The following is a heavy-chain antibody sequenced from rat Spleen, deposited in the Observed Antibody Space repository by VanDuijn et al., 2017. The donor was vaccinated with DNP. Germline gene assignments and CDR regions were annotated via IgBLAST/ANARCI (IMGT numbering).Heavy chain of an antibody. Sequence: EVRLVESGGDLVQPGRSLKLSCIASGFTFSHYWMTWIRQVPGEGLEWIASITSSGGSTYYPDSVKGRFTVSRANAEDTLYLQMNSLRSEDTATDYCATLRRGAMDAWGQGTSVTVSS. CDR3: ATLRRGAMDA. CDR1: GFTFSHYW. J-gene: IGHJ4*01. V-gene: IGHV5-31*01. CDR2: ITSSGGST. D-gene: IGHD1-11*01.